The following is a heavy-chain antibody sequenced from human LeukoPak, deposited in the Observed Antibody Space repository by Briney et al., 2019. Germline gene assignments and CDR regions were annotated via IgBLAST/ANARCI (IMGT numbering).Heavy chain of an antibody. V-gene: IGHV1-2*02. D-gene: IGHD2-2*01. J-gene: IGHJ4*02. Sequence: ASEKVSCKASGYTFTGYYMHWVRQAPGQGLEWMGWINPHSGATNYAQQFQDRVTMTKDTSISTAYMELRRLRSDDTAVYYCARDGACSSTSCQSFDYWGQGTLVTVPS. CDR1: GYTFTGYY. CDR2: INPHSGAT. CDR3: ARDGACSSTSCQSFDY.